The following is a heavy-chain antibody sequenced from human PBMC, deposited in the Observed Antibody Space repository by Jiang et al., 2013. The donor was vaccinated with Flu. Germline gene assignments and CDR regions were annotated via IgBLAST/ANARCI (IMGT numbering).Heavy chain of an antibody. Sequence: SGSGLVKPSETLSLTCAVSGYSISSGYFWGWIRQPPGKGLEWIGSISHSGSTYNTPSLKSRVTISVDTSKNQFSLKVTSVTAADTAVYYCARVRYSDWFSYYYGMDVWGQGTTVTVSS. CDR1: GYSISSGYF. CDR3: ARVRYSDWFSYYYGMDV. J-gene: IGHJ6*02. V-gene: IGHV4-38-2*01. CDR2: ISHSGST. D-gene: IGHD3-9*01.